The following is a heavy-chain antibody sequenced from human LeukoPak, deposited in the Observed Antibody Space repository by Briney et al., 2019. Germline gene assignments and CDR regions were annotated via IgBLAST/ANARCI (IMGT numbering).Heavy chain of an antibody. CDR2: IIPIFGTA. CDR3: ARSITIFGVVIFNGMDV. V-gene: IGHV1-69*13. Sequence: GASVKVSCKASGGTFSSYAISWVRQAPGQGLEWMGRIIPIFGTANYAQKFQGRVTITADESTSTAYMELSSLRSEDTAVYYCARSITIFGVVIFNGMDVWGQGTTVTVSS. D-gene: IGHD3-3*01. J-gene: IGHJ6*02. CDR1: GGTFSSYA.